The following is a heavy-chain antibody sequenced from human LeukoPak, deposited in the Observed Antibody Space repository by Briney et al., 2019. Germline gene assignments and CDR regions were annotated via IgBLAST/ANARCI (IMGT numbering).Heavy chain of an antibody. CDR3: ARDQDSYCSGGSCYFTAFDY. Sequence: GGSLRLSCAASGFTFSSYGMHWVRQAPGKGLEWVAVISYDGSNKYYADSVKGRFTISRDNSKNSLYLQMNSLRAEDTAVYYCARDQDSYCSGGSCYFTAFDYWGQGTLVTVSS. J-gene: IGHJ4*02. CDR1: GFTFSSYG. CDR2: ISYDGSNK. D-gene: IGHD2-15*01. V-gene: IGHV3-30*03.